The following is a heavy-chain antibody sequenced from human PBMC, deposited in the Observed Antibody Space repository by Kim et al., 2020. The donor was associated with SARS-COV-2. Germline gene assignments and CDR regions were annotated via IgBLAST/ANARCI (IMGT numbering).Heavy chain of an antibody. CDR3: AREGRFSFDY. Sequence: TANYAQKFQGRVTITADESTSTAYMELSSLRSEDTAVYYCAREGRFSFDYWGQGTLVTVSS. V-gene: IGHV1-69*01. D-gene: IGHD3-10*01. CDR2: TA. J-gene: IGHJ4*02.